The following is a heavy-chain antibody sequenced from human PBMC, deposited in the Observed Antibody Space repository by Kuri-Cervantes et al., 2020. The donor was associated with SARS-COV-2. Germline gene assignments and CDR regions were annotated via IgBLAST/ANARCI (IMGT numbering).Heavy chain of an antibody. Sequence: GSLRLSCTVSGGSISSSSYYWGWIRQPPGKGLEWIGSIYYSGSTYYNPSLKSRVTISVDTSKNQFSPKLSSVTAADTATYYCVRIRAATVIADYWGQGTLVTVSS. CDR3: VRIRAATVIADY. CDR1: GGSISSSSYY. D-gene: IGHD4-11*01. J-gene: IGHJ4*02. CDR2: IYYSGST. V-gene: IGHV4-39*01.